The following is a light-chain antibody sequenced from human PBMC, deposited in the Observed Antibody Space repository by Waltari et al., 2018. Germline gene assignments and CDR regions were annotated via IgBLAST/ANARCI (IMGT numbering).Light chain of an antibody. CDR1: QGISSY. CDR3: QQYYSYPSYT. CDR2: AAS. J-gene: IGKJ2*01. V-gene: IGKV1-8*01. Sequence: AIRMTQSPSSLSASTGDRVTITCRASQGISSYLAWYQQKPGKAPKLLIYAASTLQSGVPSRCSGSGSGTDFTLTISCLQSEDFATYYWQQYYSYPSYTFGQGTKLEIK.